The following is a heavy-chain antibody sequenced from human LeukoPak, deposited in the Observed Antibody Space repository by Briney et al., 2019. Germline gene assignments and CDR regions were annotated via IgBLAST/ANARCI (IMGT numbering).Heavy chain of an antibody. J-gene: IGHJ3*01. CDR3: ARVRLGRGVDDAFDV. CDR2: MNPNSGGA. D-gene: IGHD3-10*01. Sequence: ASVKVSCKASGYTFTGYYIHWVRQAPGQGPEWMGRMNPNSGGAHYAQNFQGRVTMTRDTSISTAYMELISLRSDDTAVYYCARVRLGRGVDDAFDVWGQGTMVTLSS. CDR1: GYTFTGYY. V-gene: IGHV1-2*06.